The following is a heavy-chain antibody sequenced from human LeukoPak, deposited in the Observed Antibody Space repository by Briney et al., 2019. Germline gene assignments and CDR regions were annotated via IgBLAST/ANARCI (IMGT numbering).Heavy chain of an antibody. Sequence: GGSLRLSCAASGFIFSNYGMHWVRQAPGKRLEWVAVIWNDGSEAFHADSVKGRFRIARDNSKNTLYLQMNSLRAEDTAVYFCARDMGRAWYGPPDYWGQGTLVTVSS. D-gene: IGHD6-13*01. CDR2: IWNDGSEA. V-gene: IGHV3-33*01. CDR1: GFIFSNYG. J-gene: IGHJ4*02. CDR3: ARDMGRAWYGPPDY.